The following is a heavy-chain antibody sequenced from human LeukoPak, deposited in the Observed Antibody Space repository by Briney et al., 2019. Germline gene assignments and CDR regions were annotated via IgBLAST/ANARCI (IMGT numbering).Heavy chain of an antibody. CDR1: GFTFSRFW. CDR3: AREPPYYYGSGSYLSSL. Sequence: GGSLRLSCAASGFTFSRFWMHWVRQAPGKGLVWVSAIYSGGSTYYADSVKGRFTISRDNSKNTLYLQMNSLRAEDTAVYYCAREPPYYYGSGSYLSSLWGQGTLVTVSS. D-gene: IGHD3-10*01. CDR2: IYSGGST. V-gene: IGHV3-66*01. J-gene: IGHJ4*02.